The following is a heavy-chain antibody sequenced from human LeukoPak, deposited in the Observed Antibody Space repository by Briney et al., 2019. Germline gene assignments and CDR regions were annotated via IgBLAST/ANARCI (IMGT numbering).Heavy chain of an antibody. CDR1: GFTFSSYS. D-gene: IGHD2-2*01. CDR2: ISSSSSTI. J-gene: IGHJ4*02. Sequence: GGSLRLSCAASGFTFSSYSMNWVRQAPGKGLEWVSYISSSSSTIYYADSVKGRFTISRDKAKNSLYLQMNSLRAEDTAMYYCAREYCSSTSCLYDYWGQGTLVTVSS. V-gene: IGHV3-48*01. CDR3: AREYCSSTSCLYDY.